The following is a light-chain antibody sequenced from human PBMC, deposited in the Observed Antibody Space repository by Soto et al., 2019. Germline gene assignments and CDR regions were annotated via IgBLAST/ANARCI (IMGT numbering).Light chain of an antibody. CDR2: EGS. V-gene: IGLV2-23*01. Sequence: QSALTQPASVSGSPGQSITISCPGTSSDVGSYNLVSWYQPHPGKAPKLMIYEGSKRPSGVSNRFSGSKSGNTASLTISGLQAEDEADYYCCSYAGSSTYVFGTGTKLTVL. CDR3: CSYAGSSTYV. CDR1: SSDVGSYNL. J-gene: IGLJ1*01.